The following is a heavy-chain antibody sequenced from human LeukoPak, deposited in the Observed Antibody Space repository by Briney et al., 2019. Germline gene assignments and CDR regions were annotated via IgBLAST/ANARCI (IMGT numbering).Heavy chain of an antibody. CDR1: GYTFTSYA. Sequence: ASVKVSCKASGYTFTSYAISWVRQAPGQGLEWMGGIIPIFGTANYAQKFQGRVTITADESTSTAYMELSSLRSEDTAVYYCASNSYYYYYYMDVWGKGTTVTISS. D-gene: IGHD5-24*01. V-gene: IGHV1-69*13. CDR3: ASNSYYYYYYMDV. J-gene: IGHJ6*03. CDR2: IIPIFGTA.